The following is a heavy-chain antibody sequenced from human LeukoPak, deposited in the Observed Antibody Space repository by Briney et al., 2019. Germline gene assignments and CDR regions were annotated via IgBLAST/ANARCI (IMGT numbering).Heavy chain of an antibody. CDR1: GITFSSYW. V-gene: IGHV3-7*01. CDR3: ARNYYYYYMDV. Sequence: GGSLRLSCAASGITFSSYWMSWVRQAPGKGLEWVANIKQDGSETYYVDSVRGRFTVSRDNAKNSLYLQMNSLRPEDTAVYYCARNYYYYYMDVWGKGTTVTVSS. J-gene: IGHJ6*03. CDR2: IKQDGSET.